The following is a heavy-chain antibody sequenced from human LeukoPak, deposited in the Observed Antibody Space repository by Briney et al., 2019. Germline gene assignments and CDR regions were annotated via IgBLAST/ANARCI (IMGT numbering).Heavy chain of an antibody. Sequence: PSETLSLTCTISGVSISSGGDYWSWIRQRPGKGLEWIGYISYSGSTHYNPSLKSRLTMSVHTSKNQFSLRLSSVTAADTAVYYCARGLSAVVYWGQGTLVTVSS. J-gene: IGHJ4*02. CDR2: ISYSGST. D-gene: IGHD3-16*02. CDR1: GVSISSGGDY. V-gene: IGHV4-31*03. CDR3: ARGLSAVVY.